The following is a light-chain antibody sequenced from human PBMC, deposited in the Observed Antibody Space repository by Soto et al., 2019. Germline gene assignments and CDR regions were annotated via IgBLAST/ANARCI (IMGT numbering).Light chain of an antibody. V-gene: IGLV1-40*01. J-gene: IGLJ1*01. Sequence: QSVLTQPPSVSGAPGQRVTISCTGSSSNIGAGYDVHWYQQLPGTAPKLLIYGNSNRPSGVPDRFSGSKSGTSASLAITGLQAEDAADYYCQSYDSSLSGTLFGTGTKLTVL. CDR1: SSNIGAGYD. CDR2: GNS. CDR3: QSYDSSLSGTL.